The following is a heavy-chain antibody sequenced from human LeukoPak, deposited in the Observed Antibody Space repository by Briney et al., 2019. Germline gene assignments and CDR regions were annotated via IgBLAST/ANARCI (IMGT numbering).Heavy chain of an antibody. V-gene: IGHV4-39*07. CDR2: IYYSGGT. J-gene: IGHJ3*02. D-gene: IGHD3-22*01. CDR3: ARDITMIVVVTSRGDAFDI. Sequence: SETLSLTCTVSGGSISDNSYYWGWIRQPPGKGLEWIGSIYYSGGTYYNPSLKSRVTISVDTSKNQFSLKLSSVTAADTAVYYCARDITMIVVVTSRGDAFDIWGQGTMVTVSS. CDR1: GGSISDNSYY.